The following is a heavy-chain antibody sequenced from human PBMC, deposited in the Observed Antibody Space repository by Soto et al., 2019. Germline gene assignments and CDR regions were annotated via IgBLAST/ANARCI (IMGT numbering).Heavy chain of an antibody. CDR1: GFTCNTYA. V-gene: IGHV3-23*01. CDR2: ISGSGFST. J-gene: IGHJ3*02. Sequence: GSLRLSCAASGFTCNTYAMSWVRQAPGQGLEWVSAISGSGFSTYYADSVKGRFSISSDSSKNTLFLQMNSLRADDTAVYFCATFTFGRPFDTWGQGTMVTVSS. D-gene: IGHD3-16*01. CDR3: ATFTFGRPFDT.